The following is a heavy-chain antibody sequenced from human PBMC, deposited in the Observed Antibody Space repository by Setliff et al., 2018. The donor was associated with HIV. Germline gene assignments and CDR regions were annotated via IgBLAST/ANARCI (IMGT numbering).Heavy chain of an antibody. CDR1: GFTFTSHA. D-gene: IGHD6-19*01. CDR2: LSGNGGST. Sequence: GGSLRLSCAASGFTFTSHAMSWVRQAQGKGLQWVSTLSGNGGSTYYADSVKGRFTISRDDSKNTLFLQMNSLRAEDTAVYYCAKDRRIAVAGYYFDYWGQGTLVTVSS. V-gene: IGHV3-23*01. CDR3: AKDRRIAVAGYYFDY. J-gene: IGHJ4*02.